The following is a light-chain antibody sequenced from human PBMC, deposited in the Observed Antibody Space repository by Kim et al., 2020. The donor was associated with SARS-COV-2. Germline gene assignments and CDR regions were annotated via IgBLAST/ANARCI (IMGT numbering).Light chain of an antibody. CDR1: QSVGIY. V-gene: IGKV3-11*01. CDR3: HHRSDWPRGA. J-gene: IGKJ5*01. Sequence: PGDRATLSCRASQSVGIYFAWYQQKPGQPPRLLIYDASVRATGVPARFRGGGYGTDFTLTIDSLEPEDFVLYYCHHRSDWPRGAFGQGTRLEIK. CDR2: DAS.